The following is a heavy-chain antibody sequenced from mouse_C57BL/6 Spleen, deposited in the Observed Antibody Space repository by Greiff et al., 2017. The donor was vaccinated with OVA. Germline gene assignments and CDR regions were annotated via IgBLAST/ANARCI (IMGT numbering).Heavy chain of an antibody. J-gene: IGHJ2*01. Sequence: VQLQQPGAELVKPGASVKMSCKASGYTFTSYWITWVKQRPGQGLEWIGDIYPGSGSTNYNEKFKSKATLTVDTSSSTAYMQLSSLTSEDSAVYYCARLLYYSNHWFDYWGQGTTLTVSS. V-gene: IGHV1-55*01. CDR3: ARLLYYSNHWFDY. CDR2: IYPGSGST. D-gene: IGHD2-5*01. CDR1: GYTFTSYW.